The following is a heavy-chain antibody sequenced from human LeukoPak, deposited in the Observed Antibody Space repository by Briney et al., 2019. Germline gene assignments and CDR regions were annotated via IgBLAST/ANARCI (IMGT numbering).Heavy chain of an antibody. J-gene: IGHJ6*02. CDR2: INPNSGGT. Sequence: ASVKVSCKASGYTFTGYYMHWVRQAPGQGLEWMGRINPNSGGTNYAQKFQGRVTMTRNTSISTVYMELSSLRSEDTAVYYCARGVRYCSSAGCHGYYGMDVWGQGTTVTVSS. CDR1: GYTFTGYY. V-gene: IGHV1-2*06. CDR3: ARGVRYCSSAGCHGYYGMDV. D-gene: IGHD2-15*01.